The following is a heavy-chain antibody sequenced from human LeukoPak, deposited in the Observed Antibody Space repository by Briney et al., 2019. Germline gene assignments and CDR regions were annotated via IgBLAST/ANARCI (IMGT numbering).Heavy chain of an antibody. D-gene: IGHD3-16*01. Sequence: PGGSLRLSCAASGFTFSSFKMTWVRQGPGKGLEWVASISPSSSYIFYADSLKGRVTVSRDNGKSSVFLQMSSLRVEDTAVYYCARDLTGGEYFDSWGQGTLVPVSS. J-gene: IGHJ4*02. V-gene: IGHV3-21*01. CDR3: ARDLTGGEYFDS. CDR2: ISPSSSYI. CDR1: GFTFSSFK.